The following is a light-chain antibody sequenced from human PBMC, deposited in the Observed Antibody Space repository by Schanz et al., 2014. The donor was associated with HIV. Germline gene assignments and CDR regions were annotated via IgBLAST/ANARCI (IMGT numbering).Light chain of an antibody. CDR3: SSYTTNRTMA. V-gene: IGLV2-14*03. CDR2: DVN. Sequence: QSALTQPATVSGSPGQSITISCTGTSSDVGDNKYVSWYQQHPGKAPKLMIYDVNNRPSGVSDRFSGSKSGNTASLTISGLQADDEGDYYCSSYTTNRTMAFGGGTKLTVL. J-gene: IGLJ2*01. CDR1: SSDVGDNKY.